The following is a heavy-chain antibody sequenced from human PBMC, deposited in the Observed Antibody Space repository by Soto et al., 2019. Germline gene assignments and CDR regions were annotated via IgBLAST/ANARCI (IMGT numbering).Heavy chain of an antibody. CDR2: ISYDGSNK. J-gene: IGHJ4*02. CDR3: ARELGSCSSTSCYTGMAFDY. D-gene: IGHD2-2*02. V-gene: IGHV3-30-3*01. CDR1: GFAFSSYA. Sequence: PGGSLRLSCAASGFAFSSYAMHWVRQAPGKGLEWVAVISYDGSNKYYADSVKGRFTISRDNSKNTLYLQMNSLRAEDTAVYYCARELGSCSSTSCYTGMAFDYWGQGTLVTVSS.